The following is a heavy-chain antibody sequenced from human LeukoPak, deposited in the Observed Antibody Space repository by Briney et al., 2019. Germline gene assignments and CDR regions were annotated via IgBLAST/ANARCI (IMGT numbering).Heavy chain of an antibody. Sequence: ASVKVSFKASGYTFTAHYMHWVRQAPGQGLEWMGWINPNSGGTKYVQKFQGRVTMTRDTSIRTVFMELSRLTSDDTAVYYCARDYYDSSGFGAFDRRGQGTMVTVSS. CDR3: ARDYYDSSGFGAFDR. CDR1: GYTFTAHY. D-gene: IGHD3-22*01. CDR2: INPNSGGT. V-gene: IGHV1-2*02. J-gene: IGHJ3*01.